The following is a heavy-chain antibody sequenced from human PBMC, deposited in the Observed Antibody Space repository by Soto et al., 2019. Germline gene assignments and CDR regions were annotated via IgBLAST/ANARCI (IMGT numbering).Heavy chain of an antibody. Sequence: PSETLSLTCAVYGGYFSGYYWSWIRQPPGKGLEWIGEINHSGSTNYNPSLKSRVTISVDTSKDQFSLKLSSVTAADTAVYYCARGQSGYYGSGTRRRNWFDTWGQGTLVTVSS. CDR3: ARGQSGYYGSGTRRRNWFDT. V-gene: IGHV4-34*01. CDR2: INHSGST. J-gene: IGHJ5*02. D-gene: IGHD3-10*01. CDR1: GGYFSGYY.